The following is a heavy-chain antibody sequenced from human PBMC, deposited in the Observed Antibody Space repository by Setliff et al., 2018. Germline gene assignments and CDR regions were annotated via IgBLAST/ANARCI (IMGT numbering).Heavy chain of an antibody. CDR1: GYPFGGYY. D-gene: IGHD3-16*01. CDR2: IDPKSGRT. J-gene: IGHJ4*02. CDR3: AKQGDLAFDY. Sequence: ASVKVSCKTSGYPFGGYYIYWMRQAPGQGLEWMGWIDPKSGRTKYAVKFQGRVTMTRDTSISTIYIEVSSLTSDDTAMYYCAKQGDLAFDYWGQGTRVTVSS. V-gene: IGHV1-2*02.